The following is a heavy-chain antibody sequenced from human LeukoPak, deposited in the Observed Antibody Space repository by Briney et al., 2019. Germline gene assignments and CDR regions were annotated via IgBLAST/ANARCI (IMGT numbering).Heavy chain of an antibody. D-gene: IGHD3-16*01. V-gene: IGHV1-2*02. Sequence: GASVKVSCKASGYTFTGYYMHWVRQAPGQGLEWMGWINPNSGGTNYAQKFQGRVTMTRDTSISTAYMELSRLRSGDTAVYYCARSPFYDYVWGSYLPSDYWGQGTLVTVSS. CDR2: INPNSGGT. J-gene: IGHJ4*02. CDR1: GYTFTGYY. CDR3: ARSPFYDYVWGSYLPSDY.